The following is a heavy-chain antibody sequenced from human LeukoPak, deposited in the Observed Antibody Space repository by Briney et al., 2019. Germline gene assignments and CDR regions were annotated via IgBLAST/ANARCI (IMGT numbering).Heavy chain of an antibody. CDR3: ARDQSSSGSFDY. CDR1: GFTFNFYA. Sequence: GASLRLSCAASGFTFNFYAMNWVRQAPGKGLEWVAVIWYDGSNKYYADSVKGRFTISRDNSKNTLYLQMNSLRAEDTAVYYCARDQSSSGSFDYWGQGTLVTVSS. V-gene: IGHV3-33*08. J-gene: IGHJ4*02. CDR2: IWYDGSNK. D-gene: IGHD3-22*01.